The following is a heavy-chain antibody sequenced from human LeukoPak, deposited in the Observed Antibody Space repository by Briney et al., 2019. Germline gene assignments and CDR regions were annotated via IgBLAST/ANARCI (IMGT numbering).Heavy chain of an antibody. V-gene: IGHV4-34*01. D-gene: IGHD2-21*01. Sequence: PSETLSLTCAVYGGSFSGYYWSWIRQPPGKGLEWIGEINHSGSTNYNPSLKSRVTISVDTSKNQFSLKLSSVTAADTAVYYCARAGVWSLFYWGQGTLVTVSS. CDR1: GGSFSGYY. CDR3: ARAGVWSLFY. J-gene: IGHJ4*02. CDR2: INHSGST.